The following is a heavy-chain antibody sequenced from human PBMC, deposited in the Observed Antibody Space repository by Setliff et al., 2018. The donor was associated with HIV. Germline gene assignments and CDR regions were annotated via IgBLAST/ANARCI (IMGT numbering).Heavy chain of an antibody. Sequence: ASVKVSCKASGYSFTTYSLNWVRQAPGQGLEWVGWIHTNTGDPTYAQDFTGRFVFSLDTSASTAYLQISSLKAEDIAVYYCARDGYYYDSSGHLAYYFDYWGQGTLVTVSS. J-gene: IGHJ4*02. CDR3: ARDGYYYDSSGHLAYYFDY. CDR2: IHTNTGDP. D-gene: IGHD3-22*01. CDR1: GYSFTTYS. V-gene: IGHV7-4-1*02.